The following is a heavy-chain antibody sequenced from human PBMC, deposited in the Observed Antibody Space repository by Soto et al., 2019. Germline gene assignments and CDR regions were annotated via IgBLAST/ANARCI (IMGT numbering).Heavy chain of an antibody. CDR3: VKGEYYYDSSGHYPFAY. V-gene: IGHV3-73*01. CDR1: GFSFSDSA. CDR2: TRSKAHSYAT. J-gene: IGHJ4*02. Sequence: GGSLRLSCAASGFSFSDSAIHWVRQASGKGLEWVGRTRSKAHSYATAFAASVKGRFTISRDDSKNTVYLQMNSLKTEDTAVYYCVKGEYYYDSSGHYPFAYWGQGSLVTVSS. D-gene: IGHD3-22*01.